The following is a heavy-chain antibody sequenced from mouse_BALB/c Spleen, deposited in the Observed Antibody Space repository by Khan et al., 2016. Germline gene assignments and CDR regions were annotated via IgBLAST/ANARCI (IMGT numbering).Heavy chain of an antibody. Sequence: QIQLVQSGPELKKPGETVKISCKASGFTFTDYSLHWVKQAPGKGLKWMGWIKTETGEPTYADDFKGRFAFSLETSASTAYLQLNNLKSEDTATYFCARRVRWYFDVWGAGTTVTVSS. CDR1: GFTFTDYS. CDR2: IKTETGEP. V-gene: IGHV9-2-1*01. CDR3: ARRVRWYFDV. D-gene: IGHD2-14*01. J-gene: IGHJ1*01.